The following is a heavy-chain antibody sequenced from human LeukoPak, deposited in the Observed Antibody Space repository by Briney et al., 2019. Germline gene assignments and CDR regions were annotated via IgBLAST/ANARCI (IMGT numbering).Heavy chain of an antibody. Sequence: SETLSLTCNVSGGSVSGYYWIWVRQTAGKGLEWIGRIYSAGSTNYSPSLKSRVLMSVDTSKNQFSLMMTSVTAADTAVYYCAREHYDFWSGSQRRGYFDYWGQGTLVTVSS. CDR1: GGSVSGYY. CDR2: IYSAGST. D-gene: IGHD3-3*01. CDR3: AREHYDFWSGSQRRGYFDY. V-gene: IGHV4-4*07. J-gene: IGHJ4*02.